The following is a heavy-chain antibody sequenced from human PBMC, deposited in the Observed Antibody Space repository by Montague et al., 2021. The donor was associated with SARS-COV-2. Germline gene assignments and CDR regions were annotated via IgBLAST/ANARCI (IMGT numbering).Heavy chain of an antibody. CDR1: GFIFGSYE. J-gene: IGHJ6*02. CDR2: ISSSGGGSTK. CDR3: TRDRDWDDWCGMDV. V-gene: IGHV3-48*03. Sequence: FLRLSCAASGFIFGSYEMNWVRQAPGKGLEWISYISSSGGGSTKHYTDSVKGRFTISRDNAKNSLYLQMNSLRVEDTAIYYCTRDRDWDDWCGMDVWGQGTTVTVSS. D-gene: IGHD2-21*01.